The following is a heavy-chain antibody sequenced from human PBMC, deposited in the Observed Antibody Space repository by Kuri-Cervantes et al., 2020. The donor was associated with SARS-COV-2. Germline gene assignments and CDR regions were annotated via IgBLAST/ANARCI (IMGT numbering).Heavy chain of an antibody. CDR2: IYYSGST. CDR1: GYSTSSGYY. Sequence: GSLRLSCAVSGYSTSSGYYWGWIRQPPGKGLEWIGSIYYSGSTYYNPSLKSRVTISVDTSKNQFSLKLSSVTAADTAVYYCARLHRAQIWFDPWGQGTLVTVSS. CDR3: ARLHRAQIWFDP. J-gene: IGHJ5*02. D-gene: IGHD4-11*01. V-gene: IGHV4-38-2*01.